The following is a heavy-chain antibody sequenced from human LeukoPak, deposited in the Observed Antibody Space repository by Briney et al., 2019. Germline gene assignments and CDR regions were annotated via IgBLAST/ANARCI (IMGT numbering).Heavy chain of an antibody. Sequence: GGSLRLSCAASGFTFSSYSMNWVRQAPGKGLECVSSISSSSSYIYYADSVKGRFTISRDNAKNSLYLQMNSLRAEDTALYYCAKDRFQPSGSKESTVVTLPDYSGQGTLVTVSS. V-gene: IGHV3-21*04. CDR2: ISSSSSYI. D-gene: IGHD4-23*01. CDR3: AKDRFQPSGSKESTVVTLPDY. J-gene: IGHJ4*02. CDR1: GFTFSSYS.